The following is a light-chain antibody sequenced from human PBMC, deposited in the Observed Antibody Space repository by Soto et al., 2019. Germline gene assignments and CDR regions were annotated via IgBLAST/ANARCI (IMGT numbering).Light chain of an antibody. Sequence: QSALTQPPSASGSPGQSVTISCTGTSSDVGGYNYVSWYQQHPGKAPKLMIYEVSKRPSGVPDRFSGSKSGNTASLTVSGFQAEDEAEYYCSSYAGSNNFVVFGGGTKLTVL. CDR2: EVS. V-gene: IGLV2-8*01. J-gene: IGLJ2*01. CDR3: SSYAGSNNFVV. CDR1: SSDVGGYNY.